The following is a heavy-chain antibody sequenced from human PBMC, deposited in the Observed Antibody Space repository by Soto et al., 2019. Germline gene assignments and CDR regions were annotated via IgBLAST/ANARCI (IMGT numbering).Heavy chain of an antibody. J-gene: IGHJ4*02. CDR1: GFTFSSYS. CDR2: ISSSSSYI. CDR3: AREFGQYYYGSGSYTIY. Sequence: PGGSLRLSCAASGFTFSSYSMNWVRQAPGKGLEWVSSISSSSSYIYYADSVKGRFTISRDNAKNSLYLQMNSLRAEDTAVYYCAREFGQYYYGSGSYTIYWGQGTLVTVSS. D-gene: IGHD3-10*01. V-gene: IGHV3-21*01.